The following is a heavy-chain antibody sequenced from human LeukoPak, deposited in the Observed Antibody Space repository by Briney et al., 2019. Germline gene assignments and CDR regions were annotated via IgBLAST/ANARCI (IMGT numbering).Heavy chain of an antibody. CDR2: IYYSGST. CDR1: GGSISSGSYY. D-gene: IGHD3-3*01. CDR3: ARVGDDWSGYYDNYYYYMDV. Sequence: SETLSLTCTVSGGSISSGSYYWSWIRQPPGKGLEWIGYIYYSGSTNYNPSLKSRVTISVDTSKNQFSLKLSSVTAADTAVYYCARVGDDWSGYYDNYYYYMDVWGKGTTVTVSS. J-gene: IGHJ6*03. V-gene: IGHV4-61*01.